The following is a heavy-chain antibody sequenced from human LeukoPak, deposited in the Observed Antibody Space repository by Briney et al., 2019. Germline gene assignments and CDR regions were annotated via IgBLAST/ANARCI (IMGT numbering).Heavy chain of an antibody. J-gene: IGHJ6*02. CDR1: GFTSGIYA. V-gene: IGHV3-23*01. CDR3: ARDRGTTYYDFWSGYPPFSGHYYYGMDV. CDR2: FSGGGDS. Sequence: GGTLRLSCAASGFTSGIYATSWVRQAPGKGLEWVSAFSGGGDSFYADSVRGRFSVSADKSKNILYLQMNSLRDEDTAVYYCARDRGTTYYDFWSGYPPFSGHYYYGMDVWGQGTTVTVSS. D-gene: IGHD3-3*01.